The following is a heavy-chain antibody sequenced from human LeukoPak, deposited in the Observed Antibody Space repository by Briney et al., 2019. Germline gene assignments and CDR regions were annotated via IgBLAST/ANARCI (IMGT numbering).Heavy chain of an antibody. CDR3: ARDGRGGYNLGY. D-gene: IGHD5-24*01. V-gene: IGHV1-2*02. CDR2: INSNTGDT. J-gene: IGHJ4*02. CDR1: GYTLTGYY. Sequence: GASVKVSCKASGYTLTGYYMHWVRQAPGQGLEWMGWINSNTGDTNYAQKFQGRVTMTRDTSISTAYMELSSLRSDDTAVYYCARDGRGGYNLGYWGQGTLVTVSS.